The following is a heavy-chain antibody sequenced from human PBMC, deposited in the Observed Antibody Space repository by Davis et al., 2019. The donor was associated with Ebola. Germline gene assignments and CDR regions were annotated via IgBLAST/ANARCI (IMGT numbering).Heavy chain of an antibody. Sequence: GESLKISCAAASFTFSRNYMTWVRQAPGKGLQWVSTVYKSGTTFYADSVKGRFTVSRDNSENTMYLQMNGLRPEDTAVYYCTANWIYGSGMDIWGQGTTVTVSS. CDR3: TANWIYGSGMDI. CDR2: VYKSGTT. J-gene: IGHJ6*02. D-gene: IGHD1-7*01. CDR1: SFTFSRNY. V-gene: IGHV3-53*05.